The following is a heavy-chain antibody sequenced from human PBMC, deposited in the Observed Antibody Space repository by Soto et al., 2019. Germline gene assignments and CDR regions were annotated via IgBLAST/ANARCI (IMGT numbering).Heavy chain of an antibody. Sequence: PGESLKISCKGSGYSFTNYWIAWVRQMPGKGLEWMGIIYPGDSDTRYSPSFQGQVTISVDKSISTAYLQWRSLRASDTAMYYCARPRSGSYRLDYYGMDVRGQGTTVTV. J-gene: IGHJ6*02. CDR2: IYPGDSDT. V-gene: IGHV5-51*01. D-gene: IGHD3-10*01. CDR3: ARPRSGSYRLDYYGMDV. CDR1: GYSFTNYW.